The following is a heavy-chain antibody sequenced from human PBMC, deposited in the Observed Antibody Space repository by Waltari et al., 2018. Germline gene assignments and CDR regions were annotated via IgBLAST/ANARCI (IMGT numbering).Heavy chain of an antibody. Sequence: QLQLQESGPGLVKPSETLSLTCSVSGVSITSNRHYWGWIRQPPGQGPEWLETLSYSGTTYSSPSLKSRLTISRDTSKNQLSLKLCSVTAADTAVYYCATYIGASVGTAAFDVWGQGTMVSVSS. D-gene: IGHD5-12*01. CDR1: GVSITSNRHY. CDR3: ATYIGASVGTAAFDV. CDR2: LSYSGTT. J-gene: IGHJ3*01. V-gene: IGHV4-39*01.